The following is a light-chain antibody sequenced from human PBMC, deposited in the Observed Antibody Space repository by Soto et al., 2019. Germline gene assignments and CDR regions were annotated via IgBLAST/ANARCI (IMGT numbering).Light chain of an antibody. CDR3: AAWDDSLNGHVV. CDR2: SNN. Sequence: QSVLTQPPSVSGAPGQRVTISCTGSGSNIGAGYAVHWYQQLPGTAPKLLIYSNNQRPSGVPDRFSGSKSGTSASLAISGLQSEDEADYYCAAWDDSLNGHVVFGGGTKLTVL. CDR1: GSNIGAGYA. V-gene: IGLV1-44*01. J-gene: IGLJ2*01.